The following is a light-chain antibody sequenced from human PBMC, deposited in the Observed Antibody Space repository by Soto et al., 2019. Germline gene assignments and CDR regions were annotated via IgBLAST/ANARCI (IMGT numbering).Light chain of an antibody. Sequence: HSALTQPASVSVSPGQSITISCTGTSSDIGGHHFVSWYQQQSGKAPKLVIYEVTDRPSGVSDRFSGSKSGNTASLTISGLQPEDEADYYCSSYTSSSLYVFGTGTKVTVL. J-gene: IGLJ1*01. CDR2: EVT. CDR3: SSYTSSSLYV. CDR1: SSDIGGHHF. V-gene: IGLV2-14*01.